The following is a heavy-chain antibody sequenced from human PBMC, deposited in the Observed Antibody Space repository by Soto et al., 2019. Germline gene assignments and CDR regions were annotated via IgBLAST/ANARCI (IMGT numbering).Heavy chain of an antibody. V-gene: IGHV1-46*01. J-gene: IGHJ4*02. CDR3: ATSSALLSGGWPTDFDS. CDR2: INPSAGST. D-gene: IGHD6-19*01. CDR1: GERITCHY. Sequence: APVKFRCKTSGERITCHYINWVRHATGQGLEWVGIINPSAGSTFYAQKFQGRVSMTRDTSTSTAYMDLRSLRSEDTAIYYCATSSALLSGGWPTDFDSWGQGTLVTVSS.